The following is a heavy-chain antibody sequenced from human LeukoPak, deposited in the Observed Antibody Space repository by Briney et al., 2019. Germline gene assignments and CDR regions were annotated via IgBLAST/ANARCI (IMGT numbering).Heavy chain of an antibody. D-gene: IGHD6-13*01. CDR1: GFTFSSYA. V-gene: IGHV3-23*01. Sequence: GGSLRLSCAASGFTFSSYAMSWVRQAPGKGLEWVSAISGSGGSTYYADSVKGRFTISRDNSKNTLYLQMNSPRAEDTAVDYCAKASRQQLAPYYYMDVWGKGTTVTVSS. CDR3: AKASRQQLAPYYYMDV. CDR2: ISGSGGST. J-gene: IGHJ6*03.